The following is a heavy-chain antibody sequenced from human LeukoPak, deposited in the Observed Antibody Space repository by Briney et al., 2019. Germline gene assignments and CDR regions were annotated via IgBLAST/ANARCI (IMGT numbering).Heavy chain of an antibody. CDR2: IYYSGST. CDR3: ARGGDSSGYYYPVFDY. V-gene: IGHV4-59*01. CDR1: GGSISSYY. D-gene: IGHD3-22*01. Sequence: KPSETLSLTCTVSGGSISSYYWSWIRQPPGKGLEWIGYIYYSGSTNYNPSLKSRVTISVDTSKNQFSLKLSSVTAADTAVYYCARGGDSSGYYYPVFDYWGQETLVTVSS. J-gene: IGHJ4*02.